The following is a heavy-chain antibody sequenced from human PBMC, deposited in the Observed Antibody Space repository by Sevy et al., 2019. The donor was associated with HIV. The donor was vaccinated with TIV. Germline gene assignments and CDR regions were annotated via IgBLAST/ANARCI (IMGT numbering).Heavy chain of an antibody. CDR1: GFTFSTHA. V-gene: IGHV3-30-3*01. J-gene: IGHJ6*02. CDR3: ARGGSGSFDPFYYYYDMDV. Sequence: GGSLRLSCTASGFTFSTHAAHWVRQAPGKGLEWVAVISYDGHMKYYADSVKGRFTISRDNSKSALYMDMNSLRPDHTARYYCARGGSGSFDPFYYYYDMDVWGQGTTVTVSS. CDR2: ISYDGHMK. D-gene: IGHD3-10*01.